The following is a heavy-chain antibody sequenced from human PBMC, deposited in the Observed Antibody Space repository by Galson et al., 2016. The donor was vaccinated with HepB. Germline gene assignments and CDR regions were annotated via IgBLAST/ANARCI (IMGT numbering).Heavy chain of an antibody. CDR2: INHSGST. CDR3: ARGDNPDYGDYASAYYYMDV. D-gene: IGHD4-17*01. Sequence: SETLSLTCAVYGGSFSGYYWSWIRQPPGKGLEWIGEINHSGSTNYNPSLKSRVTISVDTSKNQFSLKLSSVTAADTVVYYCARGDNPDYGDYASAYYYMDVWGKGTTVTVSS. CDR1: GGSFSGYY. J-gene: IGHJ6*03. V-gene: IGHV4-34*01.